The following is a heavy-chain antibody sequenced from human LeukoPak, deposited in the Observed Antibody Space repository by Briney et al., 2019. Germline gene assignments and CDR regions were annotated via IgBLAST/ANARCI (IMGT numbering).Heavy chain of an antibody. CDR1: GFTFRSYW. CDR2: INGDGSNT. J-gene: IGHJ3*02. V-gene: IGHV3-74*01. CDR3: ARGSGSYSSDAFDI. D-gene: IGHD3-10*01. Sequence: GGSLRLSCAASGFTFRSYWMHWVRQTPGKGLVWVSRINGDGSNTTYADSVKGRFTTSRDTAKNTLYLQMISLRADDTAVCYCARGSGSYSSDAFDIWGQGTMVTVSS.